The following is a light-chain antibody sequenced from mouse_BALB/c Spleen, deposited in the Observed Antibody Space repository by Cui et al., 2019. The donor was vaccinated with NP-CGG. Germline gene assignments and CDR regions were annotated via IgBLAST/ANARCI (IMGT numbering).Light chain of an antibody. V-gene: IGLV1*01. CDR2: GTN. CDR3: ALWYSNHWV. Sequence: QAVVTQESALTTSPGEAGILTCRSSTGAVTTSNYANWVQEKPDHLFTGLIGGTNNRAPGVPARFSGSLIGDKAALIITGAQTEDEAIYFCALWYSNHWVFGGGTKLTVL. CDR1: TGAVTTSNY. J-gene: IGLJ1*01.